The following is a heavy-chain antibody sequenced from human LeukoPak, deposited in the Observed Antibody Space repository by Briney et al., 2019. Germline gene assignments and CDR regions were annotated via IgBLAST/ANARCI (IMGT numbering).Heavy chain of an antibody. CDR1: GSSFTSYW. V-gene: IGHV5-51*01. CDR3: ARQAPRYNWNDINEYYFDY. D-gene: IGHD1-20*01. CDR2: IYPGDSET. J-gene: IGHJ4*02. Sequence: GASLKISCKGSGSSFTSYWSGWVRPMPGKGLGWMGIIYPGDSETRYSPSFQGQVTIPDDKSISTAYLQWSSLKASDTAMYYCARQAPRYNWNDINEYYFDYWGQGTLVTVSS.